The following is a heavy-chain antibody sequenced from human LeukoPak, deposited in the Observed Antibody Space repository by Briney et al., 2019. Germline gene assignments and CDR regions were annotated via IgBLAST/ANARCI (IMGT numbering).Heavy chain of an antibody. D-gene: IGHD3-22*01. J-gene: IGHJ3*02. CDR3: ARGSVRGYYDVDAFDI. CDR1: GFTFSSYA. Sequence: GGSLRLSCAASGFTFSSYAMHWVRQAPGKGLEWVAVISYDGSNKYYADSVKGRFTISRDNSKNTLYLQMNSLRAEDTAVYYCARGSVRGYYDVDAFDIWGQGTMVTVSS. V-gene: IGHV3-30-3*01. CDR2: ISYDGSNK.